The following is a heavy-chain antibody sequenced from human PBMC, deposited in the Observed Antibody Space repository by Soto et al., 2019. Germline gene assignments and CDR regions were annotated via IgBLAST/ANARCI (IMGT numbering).Heavy chain of an antibody. CDR3: ARAAPSVATLGYGMDV. Sequence: QVQLQESGPGLVKPSQTLSLTCTVSGGSINSGGYYWNWIRQHPGRGLEWMGYIYYTGSTYYNPSLECRITFSIDTSRNQFSLKVNSVTAADTAVYYCARAAPSVATLGYGMDVWGQGTKVVVSS. CDR1: GGSINSGGYY. CDR2: IYYTGST. D-gene: IGHD5-12*01. V-gene: IGHV4-31*03. J-gene: IGHJ6*02.